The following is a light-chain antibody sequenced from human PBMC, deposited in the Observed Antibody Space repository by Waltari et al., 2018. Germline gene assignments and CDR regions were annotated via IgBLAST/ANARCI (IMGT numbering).Light chain of an antibody. Sequence: DTQMTQSPSTLSASVGDRINITCRTSQRVKNNLAWYQQKPGKAPKVLIHKASRLEGVVPSRFSGSGYGTEFTLTISSLQPDDFATYYCHEYDSLPVTFGGGTRVEIK. J-gene: IGKJ4*01. CDR2: KAS. V-gene: IGKV1-5*03. CDR1: QRVKNN. CDR3: HEYDSLPVT.